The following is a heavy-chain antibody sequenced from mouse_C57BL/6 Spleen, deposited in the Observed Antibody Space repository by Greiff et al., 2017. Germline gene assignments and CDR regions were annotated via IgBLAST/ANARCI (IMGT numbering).Heavy chain of an antibody. J-gene: IGHJ4*01. Sequence: EVQLQQSGAELVRPGASVKLSCTASGFNIKDDYMHWVKQRPEQGLEWIGWIDPENGDTEYASKFQGKATITADTSSNTAYLQLSSLTSEDTAVYYCTTGSSGYAMDYWGQGTSLTVSS. CDR1: GFNIKDDY. CDR2: IDPENGDT. V-gene: IGHV14-4*01. D-gene: IGHD3-2*02. CDR3: TTGSSGYAMDY.